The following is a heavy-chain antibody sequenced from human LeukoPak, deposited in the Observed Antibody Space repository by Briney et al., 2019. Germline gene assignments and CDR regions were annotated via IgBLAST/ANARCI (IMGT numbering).Heavy chain of an antibody. CDR3: ARDLAGPPQEAFDI. V-gene: IGHV3-48*03. CDR2: ISSSGGTI. CDR1: GFTFSRYE. Sequence: PGGSLRLSCTASGFTFSRYEMNWVRQAPGKGLEWVSYISSSGGTIYHADSMKGRFTISRDNAKNSVYLQMDSLRAEDTAVYHCARDLAGPPQEAFDIWGQGTMVTVSS. J-gene: IGHJ3*02.